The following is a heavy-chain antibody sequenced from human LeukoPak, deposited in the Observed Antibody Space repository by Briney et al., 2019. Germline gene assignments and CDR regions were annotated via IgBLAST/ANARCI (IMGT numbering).Heavy chain of an antibody. CDR1: RFAVSSNF. CDR3: AKDFWSGYYPNY. Sequence: GGSLRLSCAASRFAVSSNFMSWVRQAPGKGLEWVSGSGSGGSTYYADSVKGRFTISRDNSKNTLYLQMNSLRAEDTAVYYCAKDFWSGYYPNYWGQGTLVTVSS. CDR2: SGSGGST. V-gene: IGHV3-53*01. D-gene: IGHD3-3*01. J-gene: IGHJ4*02.